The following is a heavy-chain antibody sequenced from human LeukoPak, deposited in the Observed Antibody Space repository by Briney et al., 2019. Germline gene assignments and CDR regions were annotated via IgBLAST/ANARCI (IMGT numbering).Heavy chain of an antibody. D-gene: IGHD6-19*01. CDR1: GFTFSSYA. Sequence: PGRSLRLSCAASGFTFSSYAMSWVRQAPGKGLEWVSAISGSGGSTYYADSVKGRFTISRDNSKNTVYLQMNSLRAEDTAVYYCARTREQWLVLDYWGQGTLVTVSS. J-gene: IGHJ4*02. CDR3: ARTREQWLVLDY. V-gene: IGHV3-23*01. CDR2: ISGSGGST.